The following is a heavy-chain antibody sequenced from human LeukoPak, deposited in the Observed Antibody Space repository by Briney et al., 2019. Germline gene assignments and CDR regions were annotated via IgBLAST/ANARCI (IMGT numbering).Heavy chain of an antibody. CDR3: ATVLRYSSSWYSFDY. J-gene: IGHJ4*02. V-gene: IGHV1-24*01. Sequence: ASGKVSCKVSGYTLTELSMRWVRQAPGKGLEWMGGFDPEDGETIYAQKFQGRVTMTEDTSTDTAYMELSSLRSEDTAVYYCATVLRYSSSWYSFDYWGQGTLVTVSS. D-gene: IGHD6-13*01. CDR2: FDPEDGET. CDR1: GYTLTELS.